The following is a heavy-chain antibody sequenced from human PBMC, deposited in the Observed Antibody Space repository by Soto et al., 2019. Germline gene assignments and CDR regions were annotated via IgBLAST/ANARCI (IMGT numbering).Heavy chain of an antibody. CDR2: IKQDGSEK. CDR3: ARDSGAYYYDSSGFGGLDY. Sequence: EVQLVESGGGLVQPGGSLRLSCAASGFTFSSYWMSWVRQAPGKGLEWVANIKQDGSEKYYVDSVKGRFTISRDNAKYPLYLQMNSLRAEDTAVYYCARDSGAYYYDSSGFGGLDYWGQGTLVTVSS. J-gene: IGHJ4*02. CDR1: GFTFSSYW. D-gene: IGHD3-22*01. V-gene: IGHV3-7*05.